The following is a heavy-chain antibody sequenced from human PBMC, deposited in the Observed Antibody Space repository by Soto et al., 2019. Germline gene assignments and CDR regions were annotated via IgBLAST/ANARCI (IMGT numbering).Heavy chain of an antibody. J-gene: IGHJ5*02. Sequence: SETLSLTCTVSGGSVSGYFWSWIRQPPGKGLEWIGEINHSGSTNRNPSLKSRLTISVDTSKNQFSLKLSSVTAADTAVYYCARVSFRSTSWDRFDPWGQGTLVTVSS. D-gene: IGHD2-2*01. CDR1: GGSVSGYF. V-gene: IGHV4-34*01. CDR2: INHSGST. CDR3: ARVSFRSTSWDRFDP.